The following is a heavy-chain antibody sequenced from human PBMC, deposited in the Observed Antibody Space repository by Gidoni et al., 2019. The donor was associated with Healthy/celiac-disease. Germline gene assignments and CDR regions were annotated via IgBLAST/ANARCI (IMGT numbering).Heavy chain of an antibody. J-gene: IGHJ4*02. V-gene: IGHV3-33*01. CDR1: GFTFSSYG. CDR2: IWYDGSNK. CDR3: ARDRGAAFDY. Sequence: QVQLVESGGGVVQPGRSLRLSCGASGFTFSSYGMHGVRQAPGKGLEWVAVIWYDGSNKYYADSVKGRFTISRDNSNNTLYLQMNSLRAEDTAVYYCARDRGAAFDYWGQGTLVTVSS. D-gene: IGHD3-16*01.